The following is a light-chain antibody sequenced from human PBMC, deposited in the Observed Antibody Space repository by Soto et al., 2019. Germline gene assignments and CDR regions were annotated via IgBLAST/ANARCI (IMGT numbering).Light chain of an antibody. CDR3: QQYNNWPA. CDR2: GAS. J-gene: IGKJ3*01. Sequence: EIVLTQSPGTLSLSPGERATLSCRASQSVSSSYLAWYQQKPGQAPRLLIYGASTRATGIPARFSGSGSGTTSTITISPLPLEDFAVYYCQQYNNWPAFGTGTTVDI. CDR1: QSVSSSY. V-gene: IGKV3-15*01.